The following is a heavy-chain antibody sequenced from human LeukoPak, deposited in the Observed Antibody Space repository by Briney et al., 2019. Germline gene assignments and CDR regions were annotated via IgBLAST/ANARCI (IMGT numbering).Heavy chain of an antibody. CDR2: ISSSSSTI. CDR3: ARDDTLGYYYYMDV. V-gene: IGHV3-48*01. CDR1: GFTFSSYS. Sequence: GGSLRLSCAASGFTFSSYSMNWVRQAPEKGLEWVSYISSSSSTIYYADSVKGRFTISRDNAKNSLYLQMNSLRAEDTAVYYCARDDTLGYYYYMDVWGKGTTVTVSS. D-gene: IGHD7-27*01. J-gene: IGHJ6*03.